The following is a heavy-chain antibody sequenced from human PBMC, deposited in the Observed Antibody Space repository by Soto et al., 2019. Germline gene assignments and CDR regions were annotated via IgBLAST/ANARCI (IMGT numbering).Heavy chain of an antibody. CDR2: MNLNSGNT. V-gene: IGHV1-8*01. CDR1: GYTFTSYD. Sequence: ASVKVSCKASGYTFTSYDINWVRQATGQGLEWMGWMNLNSGNTGFAQKFQGRVTMTRNTSISTAYMELSSLRSEDTAVFYCARASRLLRFLEWLYYFDYWGQGTLVTVSS. J-gene: IGHJ4*02. D-gene: IGHD3-3*01. CDR3: ARASRLLRFLEWLYYFDY.